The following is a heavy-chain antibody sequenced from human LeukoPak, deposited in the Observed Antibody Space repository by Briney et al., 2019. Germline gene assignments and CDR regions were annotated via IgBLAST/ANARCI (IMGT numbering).Heavy chain of an antibody. CDR3: ARWAAAQILGYCSSTSCYKPYYYYYMDV. CDR1: GYTFTSYG. Sequence: ASVKVSCKASGYTFTSYGISWVRQAPGQGLEWMGWIIAYNGNTNYAQKLQGRVTMTTDTSTSTAYMELRSLRSDDTAVYYCARWAAAQILGYCSSTSCYKPYYYYYMDVWGKGTTVTVSS. J-gene: IGHJ6*03. V-gene: IGHV1-18*01. D-gene: IGHD2-2*02. CDR2: IIAYNGNT.